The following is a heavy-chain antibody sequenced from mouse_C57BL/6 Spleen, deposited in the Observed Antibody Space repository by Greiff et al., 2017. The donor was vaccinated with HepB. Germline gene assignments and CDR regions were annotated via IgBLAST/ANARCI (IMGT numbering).Heavy chain of an antibody. V-gene: IGHV1-76*01. CDR1: GYTFTDYY. CDR3: ARWAYYGSSWYFDV. CDR2: IYPGSGNT. D-gene: IGHD1-1*01. J-gene: IGHJ1*03. Sequence: QVQLQQSGAELVRPGASVKLSCKASGYTFTDYYINWVKQRPGQGLEWIARIYPGSGNTYYNEKFKGKATLTAEKSSSTAYMQLSSLTSEDSAVYFCARWAYYGSSWYFDVWGTGTTVTVSS.